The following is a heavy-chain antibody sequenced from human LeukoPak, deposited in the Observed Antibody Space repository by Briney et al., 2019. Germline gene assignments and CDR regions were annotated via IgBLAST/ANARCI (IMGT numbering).Heavy chain of an antibody. Sequence: SETLSLTCTVSGGSISSYYWSWIRQPPGKGLEWFGYIYYSGSTNYNPSLKSRVTISVDTSKNQFSLKLSSVTAADTAVYYCARARAAARPYYYYYMDVWGKGTTVTVSS. V-gene: IGHV4-59*01. J-gene: IGHJ6*03. D-gene: IGHD6-13*01. CDR1: GGSISSYY. CDR3: ARARAAARPYYYYYMDV. CDR2: IYYSGST.